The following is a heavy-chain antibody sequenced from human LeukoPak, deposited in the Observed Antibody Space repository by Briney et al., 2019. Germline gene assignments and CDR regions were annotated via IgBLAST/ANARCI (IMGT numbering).Heavy chain of an antibody. Sequence: SVKVSCKASGGTFSSYAISWVRQAPGQGLEWMGGIIPIFGTANYAQKFQGRVTITADESTSTAYMELSSLRPEDTAVYYCARNSGSYQTSDYWGQGTLVTVSS. V-gene: IGHV1-69*13. J-gene: IGHJ4*02. CDR2: IIPIFGTA. CDR1: GGTFSSYA. CDR3: ARNSGSYQTSDY. D-gene: IGHD1-26*01.